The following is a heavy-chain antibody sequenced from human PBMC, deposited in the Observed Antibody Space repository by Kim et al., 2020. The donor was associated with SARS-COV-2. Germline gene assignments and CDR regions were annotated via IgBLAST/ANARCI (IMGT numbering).Heavy chain of an antibody. CDR1: GGSISSYY. Sequence: SETLSLTCTVSGGSISSYYWSWIRQPPGKGLEWIGYIYYSGSTNYNPSLKSRVTISVDTSKNQFSLKLSSVTAADTAVYYCARDGTPMTTVTKGYYYYGMDVWGQGTTVTVSS. V-gene: IGHV4-59*01. CDR3: ARDGTPMTTVTKGYYYYGMDV. CDR2: IYYSGST. J-gene: IGHJ6*02. D-gene: IGHD4-17*01.